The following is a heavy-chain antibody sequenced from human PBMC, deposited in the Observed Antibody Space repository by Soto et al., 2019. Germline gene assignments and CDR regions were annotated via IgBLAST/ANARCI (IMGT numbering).Heavy chain of an antibody. Sequence: QVQLRESGPGLVKPSETLSLTCTVSGGSISTYYWSWIRQPPGKGLEWIGYIYYGGSADYNPSLKSRVTISVDTSKXXFSLKLSSVTAADTAVYYCARGGHCANGVCSALDYWGQGTLVTVSS. J-gene: IGHJ4*02. CDR1: GGSISTYY. CDR2: IYYGGSA. CDR3: ARGGHCANGVCSALDY. V-gene: IGHV4-59*08. D-gene: IGHD2-8*01.